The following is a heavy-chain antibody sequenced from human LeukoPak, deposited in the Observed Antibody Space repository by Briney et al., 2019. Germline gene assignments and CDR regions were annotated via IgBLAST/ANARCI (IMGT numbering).Heavy chain of an antibody. CDR1: GGTFSSYA. Sequence: GSSVKVSCKASGGTFSSYATSWVRQAPGQGLEWMGGIIPIFGTANYAQKFQGRVTITTDESTSTAYMELSSLRSEDTAVYYCARYRPTYYYDSSGYSGSGPYFDYWGQGTLVTVSS. V-gene: IGHV1-69*05. D-gene: IGHD3-22*01. CDR3: ARYRPTYYYDSSGYSGSGPYFDY. CDR2: IIPIFGTA. J-gene: IGHJ4*02.